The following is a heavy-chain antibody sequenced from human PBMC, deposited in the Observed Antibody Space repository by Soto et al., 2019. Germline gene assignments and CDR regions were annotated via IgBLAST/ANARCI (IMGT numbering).Heavy chain of an antibody. V-gene: IGHV4-61*01. CDR2: IYYSGST. D-gene: IGHD3-10*01. Sequence: SETLSLTCTVSGGSVSSGSYYWSWIRQPPGKGLEWIGYIYYSGSTNYNPSHKSRVTISVDTSKNQFSLKLSSVTAADTAVYYCAREARGGYYYGMDVWGQGTTVTVSS. J-gene: IGHJ6*02. CDR3: AREARGGYYYGMDV. CDR1: GGSVSSGSYY.